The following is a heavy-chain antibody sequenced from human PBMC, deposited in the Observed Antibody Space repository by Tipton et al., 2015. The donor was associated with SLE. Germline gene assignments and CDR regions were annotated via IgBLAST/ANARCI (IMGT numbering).Heavy chain of an antibody. D-gene: IGHD6-25*01. Sequence: GLVKPSETLSLTCTVSGASISITGYHWTWIRQRPGKGLEWIGYIYDSGSTDYNPSLKSRIIISMDTSKNQFSLELSSVTAADTAVYYCAREGRLAQNHAVDIWGQGTMVTVSS. CDR2: IYDSGST. CDR1: GASISITGYH. V-gene: IGHV4-31*03. CDR3: AREGRLAQNHAVDI. J-gene: IGHJ3*02.